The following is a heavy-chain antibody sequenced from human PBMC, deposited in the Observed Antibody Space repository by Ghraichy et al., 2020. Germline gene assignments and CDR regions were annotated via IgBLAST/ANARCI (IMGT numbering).Heavy chain of an antibody. CDR3: ARGGVWLRAEFDY. V-gene: IGHV3-7*03. J-gene: IGHJ4*02. CDR1: GFTFSSYW. CDR2: IKQDGSEK. D-gene: IGHD3-22*01. Sequence: GGSLRLSCAAPGFTFSSYWMSWVRQAPGKGLEWVANIKQDGSEKYYVDSVKGRFTISRDNAKNSLYLQMNSLRAEDTAVYYCARGGVWLRAEFDYWGQGTLVTVSS.